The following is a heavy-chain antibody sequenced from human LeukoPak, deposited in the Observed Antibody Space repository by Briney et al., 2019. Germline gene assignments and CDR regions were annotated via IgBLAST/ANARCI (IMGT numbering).Heavy chain of an antibody. CDR3: ARGPGPFDY. CDR2: VYYSGST. J-gene: IGHJ4*02. CDR1: GGSVSGYY. V-gene: IGHV4-59*02. Sequence: PSETLSLTCVVSGGSVSGYYWGWIRQPPGRGLEWIGYVYYSGSTNYNPSFKSRITISVDTSRNQFSLQLSSVTAADTAVYYCARGPGPFDYWGQGTLVTVSS.